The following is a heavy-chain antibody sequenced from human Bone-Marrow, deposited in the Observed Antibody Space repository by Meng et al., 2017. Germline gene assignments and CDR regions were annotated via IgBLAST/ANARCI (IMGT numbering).Heavy chain of an antibody. Sequence: ASVKVSCKTSGYTFTDHSMHWVRQAPGQGLEWLGWINPKSGVTIYAQKFQDRVTMTSDTSINAVYMELSRLRSDDTAVYYCARDLYGSGNYIGTWGQGTLVTVSS. D-gene: IGHD3-10*01. J-gene: IGHJ4*02. CDR2: INPKSGVT. CDR1: GYTFTDHS. V-gene: IGHV1-2*02. CDR3: ARDLYGSGNYIGT.